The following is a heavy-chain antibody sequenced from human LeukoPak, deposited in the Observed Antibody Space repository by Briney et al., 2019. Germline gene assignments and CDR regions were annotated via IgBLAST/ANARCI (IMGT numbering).Heavy chain of an antibody. CDR2: ISAYNGNT. J-gene: IGHJ3*02. V-gene: IGHV1-18*01. CDR1: GYTLTSYG. D-gene: IGHD4-17*01. CDR3: ARDFYGDRFAFDI. Sequence: GGPVKGSRKAFGYTLTSYGISWGRQGPGQRAWGRGWISAYNGNTNYAQKLQGRVTMTTDTSTSTAYMELRSLRSDDTAVYYCARDFYGDRFAFDIWGQGTMVTVSS.